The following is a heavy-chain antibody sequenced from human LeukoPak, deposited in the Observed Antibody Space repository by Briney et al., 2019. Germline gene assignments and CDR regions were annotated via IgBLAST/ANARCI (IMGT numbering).Heavy chain of an antibody. CDR1: GFTFSTYW. J-gene: IGHJ3*02. CDR2: IKPDGSEK. V-gene: IGHV3-7*05. Sequence: GGSLRLSCAASGFTFSTYWMTWVRQAPGEGLEWVAIIKPDGSEKYYVDSVKGRFTISRDNAKNSLYLQLSSLRAEDTAIYYCARSGTPYAFDIWGQGTMVTVSS. CDR3: ARSGTPYAFDI.